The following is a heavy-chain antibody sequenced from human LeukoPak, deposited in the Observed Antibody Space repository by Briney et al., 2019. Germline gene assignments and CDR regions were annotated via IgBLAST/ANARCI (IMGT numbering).Heavy chain of an antibody. CDR1: GGSIDSYY. CDR3: AREEEYSNYGRDWFDP. J-gene: IGHJ5*02. Sequence: SETLSLTCTVSGGSIDSYYWSWIRQPPGKGLEWIGSIYHSGSTYYNPSLKSRVTISVDTSKNQFSLKLSFVTAADTAVYYCAREEEYSNYGRDWFDPWGQGTLVTVSS. CDR2: IYHSGST. V-gene: IGHV4-38-2*02. D-gene: IGHD4-11*01.